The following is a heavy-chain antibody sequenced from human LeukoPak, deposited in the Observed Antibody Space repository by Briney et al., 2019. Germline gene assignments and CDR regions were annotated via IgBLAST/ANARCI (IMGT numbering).Heavy chain of an antibody. CDR2: ISGSGGST. J-gene: IGHJ4*02. D-gene: IGHD4-17*01. CDR1: GFTFSSYA. Sequence: GGSLKLSCAASGFTFSSYAMSWVRQAPGKGLEWVSAISGSGGSTYYADSVKGRFTISRDNSKNTLYLQMNSLRAEDTAVYYCAKDRHGDHGYFDYWGQGTLVTVSS. CDR3: AKDRHGDHGYFDY. V-gene: IGHV3-23*01.